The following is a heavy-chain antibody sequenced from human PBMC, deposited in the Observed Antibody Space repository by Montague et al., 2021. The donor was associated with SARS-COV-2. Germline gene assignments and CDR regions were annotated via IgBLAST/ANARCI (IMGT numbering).Heavy chain of an antibody. D-gene: IGHD2-15*01. CDR3: ARGPVDDNCSGGSCYSRYYYGMDV. CDR1: GGSFSGYY. Sequence: SETLSLTCAVYGGSFSGYYWSWIRQPPGKGLEWIGEINHSGSTNYNPSRKSRVTISVDTSKNQFSLKLSSVTAADTAVYYCARGPVDDNCSGGSCYSRYYYGMDVWGQGTTVTVSS. V-gene: IGHV4-34*01. CDR2: INHSGST. J-gene: IGHJ6*02.